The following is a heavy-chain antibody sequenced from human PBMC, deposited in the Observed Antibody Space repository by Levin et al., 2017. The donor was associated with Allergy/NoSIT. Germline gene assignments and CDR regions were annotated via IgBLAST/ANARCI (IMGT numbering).Heavy chain of an antibody. D-gene: IGHD4-17*01. CDR1: GFTFSGSA. J-gene: IGHJ6*03. CDR2: IRSKANSYAT. Sequence: PGGSLRLSCAASGFTFSGSAMHWVRQASGKGLEWVGRIRSKANSYATAYAASGKGRFTIARDDSKNTAYLQMNRLKTEGTAVYYCTSGDYGDYDYDYYMGVWGTGTTVTVSS. V-gene: IGHV3-73*01. CDR3: TSGDYGDYDYDYYMGV.